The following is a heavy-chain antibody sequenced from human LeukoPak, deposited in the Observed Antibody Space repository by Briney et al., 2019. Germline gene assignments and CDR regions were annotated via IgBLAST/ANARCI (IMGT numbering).Heavy chain of an antibody. CDR2: ISSSGSTI. V-gene: IGHV3-48*04. CDR3: ARENGYGGYDY. CDR1: GFTFSSYG. D-gene: IGHD5-12*01. Sequence: GGSLRLSCAASGFTFSSYGMHWVRQAPGKGLEWVSYISSSGSTIYYADSVKGRFTISRDNAKNSLYLQMNSLRAEDTAVYYCARENGYGGYDYWGQGTLVTVSS. J-gene: IGHJ4*02.